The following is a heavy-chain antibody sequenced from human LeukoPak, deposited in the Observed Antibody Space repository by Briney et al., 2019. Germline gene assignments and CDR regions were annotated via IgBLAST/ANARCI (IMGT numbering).Heavy chain of an antibody. Sequence: PGGSLRLSCAASGFTFDDYAMHWVRQAPGKGLEWVSGISWNSGSIGYADSVKGRFTISRDNAKNSLYLQMNSLRAEDTALYYCAKDMREAYCGGDCPPGYFDYWGQGTLVTVSS. V-gene: IGHV3-9*01. D-gene: IGHD2-21*02. J-gene: IGHJ4*02. CDR3: AKDMREAYCGGDCPPGYFDY. CDR1: GFTFDDYA. CDR2: ISWNSGSI.